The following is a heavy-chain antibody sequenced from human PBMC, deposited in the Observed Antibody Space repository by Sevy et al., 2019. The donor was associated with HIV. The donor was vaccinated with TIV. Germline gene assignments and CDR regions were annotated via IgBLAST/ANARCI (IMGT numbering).Heavy chain of an antibody. CDR3: ARHISFGELGSWFDP. V-gene: IGHV3-53*01. CDR2: VYSGGTT. Sequence: GGSLRLSCAASGFTVNSDYMSWVRQAPGKGLGWVSVVYSGGTTYYADSVKGRFTISRDNSKNILYLQMNSLRAEDTAVYYCARHISFGELGSWFDPWGQGTLVTVSS. J-gene: IGHJ5*02. D-gene: IGHD3-10*01. CDR1: GFTVNSDY.